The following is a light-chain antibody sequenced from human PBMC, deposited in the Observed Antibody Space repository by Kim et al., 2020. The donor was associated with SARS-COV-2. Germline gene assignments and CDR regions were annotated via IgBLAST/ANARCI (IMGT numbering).Light chain of an antibody. CDR3: QQYSSSPWT. CDR1: QNISSF. CDR2: KAS. Sequence: ASVGDRGTITCRASQNISSFLAWYHQRPGTAPKLLIYKASILESGVTSTCSGRGSGTEFTLTIRRLQPDDYATYYCQQYSSSPWTFGQGTKVDIK. V-gene: IGKV1-5*03. J-gene: IGKJ1*01.